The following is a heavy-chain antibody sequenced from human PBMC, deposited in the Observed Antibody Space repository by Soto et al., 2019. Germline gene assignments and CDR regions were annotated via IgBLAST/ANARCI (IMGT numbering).Heavy chain of an antibody. J-gene: IGHJ6*03. V-gene: IGHV1-18*01. CDR1: GYTFTSYG. CDR3: ARVQKTKPSPLFVVVPAANPRYYYYYYMDV. CDR2: ISAYNGNT. D-gene: IGHD2-2*01. Sequence: ASVKVSCKASGYTFTSYGISWVRQAPGQGLEWMGWISAYNGNTNYAQKLQGRVTMTTDTSTSTAYKELRSLRSDDTAVYYCARVQKTKPSPLFVVVPAANPRYYYYYYMDVWGKGTTVTVSS.